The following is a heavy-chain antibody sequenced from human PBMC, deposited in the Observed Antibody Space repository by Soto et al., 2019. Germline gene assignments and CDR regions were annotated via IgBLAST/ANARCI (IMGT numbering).Heavy chain of an antibody. Sequence: PSETLSLTCTVSGGSISSYYWSWIRQPPGKGLEWIGYIHYSGSTYYNPSLKSRVTISVDTSKNQFSLQLSSVTAADTAVYFCAREDDGGDRDYYGLDVWGQGTTVTVSS. V-gene: IGHV4-59*12. D-gene: IGHD2-21*02. CDR2: IHYSGST. CDR1: GGSISSYY. CDR3: AREDDGGDRDYYGLDV. J-gene: IGHJ6*02.